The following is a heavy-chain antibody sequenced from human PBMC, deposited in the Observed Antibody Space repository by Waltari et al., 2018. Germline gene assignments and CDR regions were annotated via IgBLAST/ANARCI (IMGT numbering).Heavy chain of an antibody. D-gene: IGHD6-6*01. J-gene: IGHJ4*02. V-gene: IGHV1-8*01. CDR1: GYTFTSSA. CDR3: ATLDAHRLVDY. CDR2: MNPNSGNT. Sequence: QVQLVQSGAEVKKPGASLKASCMASGYTFTSSAINWVRQATGQGLEWMGWMNPNSGNTGYAQKFQGRVTMTRNTSISTAYMELSSLRSEDTAVYYCATLDAHRLVDYWGQGTLVTVSS.